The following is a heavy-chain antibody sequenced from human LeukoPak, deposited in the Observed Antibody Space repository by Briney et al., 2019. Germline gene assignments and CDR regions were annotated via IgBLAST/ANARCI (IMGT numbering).Heavy chain of an antibody. CDR2: IHHKWGT. D-gene: IGHD2-2*01. CDR1: GVSISSSNW. J-gene: IGHJ5*02. CDR3: ARAQEGCSRASCYLEP. Sequence: SGTLSLTCAVSGVSISSSNWWNWVRQTPEKGLEWIGEIHHKWGTNYNPTLKSRLTISVDKSKNQVSLRLSSVAAADTALYYCARAQEGCSRASCYLEPWGQGTLVTVSS. V-gene: IGHV4-4*02.